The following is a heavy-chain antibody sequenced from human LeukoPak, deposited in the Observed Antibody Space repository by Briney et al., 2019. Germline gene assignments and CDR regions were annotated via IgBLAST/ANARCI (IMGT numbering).Heavy chain of an antibody. V-gene: IGHV3-20*04. Sequence: GGSLRLSCAASGFTFDDYAMTWVRQAPGKGLEWVSGINWNGGSTGYADSVKGRFTISRDNAKNSLYLQMNSLRAEDTALYYCARARSIAVVVAATDYWGQGTLVTVSS. D-gene: IGHD2-15*01. CDR3: ARARSIAVVVAATDY. J-gene: IGHJ4*02. CDR1: GFTFDDYA. CDR2: INWNGGST.